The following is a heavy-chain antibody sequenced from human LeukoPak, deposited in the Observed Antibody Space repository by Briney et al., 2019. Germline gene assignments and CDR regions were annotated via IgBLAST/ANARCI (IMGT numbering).Heavy chain of an antibody. CDR1: GYTFTGYY. CDR2: INPNSGGT. J-gene: IGHJ4*02. CDR3: ARVAGGIYGSGSYLDY. V-gene: IGHV1-2*04. Sequence: ASVKVSCKASGYTFTGYYMHWVRQAPGQGLEWMGWINPNSGGTNYAQKFQGWVTMTRDTSISTVYMELSRLRSDDTAVYYCARVAGGIYGSGSYLDYWGQGTLVTVSS. D-gene: IGHD3-10*01.